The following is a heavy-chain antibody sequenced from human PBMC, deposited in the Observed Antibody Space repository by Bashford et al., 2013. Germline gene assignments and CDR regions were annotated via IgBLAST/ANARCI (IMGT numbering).Heavy chain of an antibody. V-gene: IGHV3-66*01. Sequence: GSLRLSCAASGFIVSSTYMTWVRQAPGKGLEWVSVTYAAGSSTYADSVRGRFTVSRDISKNTVYLHMTSLRADDTAVYYCAAQYCDTGDSYLPGGYWGQGTLVTVSS. J-gene: IGHJ4*02. CDR2: TYAAGSS. CDR3: AAQYCDTGDSYLPGGY. CDR1: GFIVSSTY. D-gene: IGHD3-22*01.